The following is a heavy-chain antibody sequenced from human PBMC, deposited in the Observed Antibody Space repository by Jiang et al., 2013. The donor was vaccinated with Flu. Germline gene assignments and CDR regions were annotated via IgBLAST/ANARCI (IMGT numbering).Heavy chain of an antibody. D-gene: IGHD3-22*01. CDR2: IPIFGTA. J-gene: IGHJ4*02. CDR3: AREWGYDSSGYYLYYFDY. V-gene: IGHV1-69*01. Sequence: IPIFGTANYAQKFQGRVTITADESTSTAYMELSSLRSEDTAVYYCAREWGYDSSGYYLYYFDYWGQGTLVTVSS.